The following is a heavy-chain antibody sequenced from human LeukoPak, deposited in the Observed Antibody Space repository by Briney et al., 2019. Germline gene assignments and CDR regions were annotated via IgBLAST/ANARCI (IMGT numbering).Heavy chain of an antibody. CDR2: IYFGGST. J-gene: IGHJ5*02. D-gene: IGHD4-11*01. CDR1: GGSISSYY. V-gene: IGHV4-59*01. CDR3: AREGVTHNWFDP. Sequence: SETLSLTCTVSGGSISSYYWSWIRQPPGKGLEWIGYIYFGGSTNYNPSLKSRVTISVDTSKNQFSLRLSSVTAADTAVYYCAREGVTHNWFDPWGQGTLVTVSS.